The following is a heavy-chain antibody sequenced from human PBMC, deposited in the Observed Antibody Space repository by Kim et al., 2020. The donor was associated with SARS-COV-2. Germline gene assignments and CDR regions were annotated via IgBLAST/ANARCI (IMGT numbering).Heavy chain of an antibody. CDR3: ARDRGGAYYYDSSGKEWFDP. CDR1: GGTFSSYD. D-gene: IGHD3-22*01. CDR2: IIPILGIA. V-gene: IGHV1-69*04. Sequence: SVKVSCKASGGTFSSYDISWVRQAPGQGLEWMGRIIPILGIANYAQKFQGRVTITADKSTSTAYMELSSLRSEDTAVYYCARDRGGAYYYDSSGKEWFDPWGQGTLVTVSS. J-gene: IGHJ5*02.